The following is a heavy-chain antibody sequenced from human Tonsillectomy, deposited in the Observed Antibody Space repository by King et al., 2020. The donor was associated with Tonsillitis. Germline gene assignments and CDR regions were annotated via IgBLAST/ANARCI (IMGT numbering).Heavy chain of an antibody. CDR1: GFIFSSYW. CDR3: ARDSEYYDFWSGHYNNYYQGMDV. Sequence: VQLVESGGGLVQPGGSLRLSCIASGFIFSSYWMTWVRQAPGKGLEWVANIKPDGSEKYYVGSVKGRFTISRDNAKNSLFLQMNDLRAEDTALYYCARDSEYYDFWSGHYNNYYQGMDVWGQGTTVTVSS. J-gene: IGHJ6*02. D-gene: IGHD3-3*01. CDR2: IKPDGSEK. V-gene: IGHV3-7*01.